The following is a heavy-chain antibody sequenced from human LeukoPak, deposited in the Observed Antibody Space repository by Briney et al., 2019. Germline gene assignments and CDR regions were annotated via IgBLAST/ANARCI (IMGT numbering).Heavy chain of an antibody. J-gene: IGHJ4*02. CDR1: GGSVSSGSYY. CDR2: IYYSGGT. Sequence: SETLSLTCTVSGGSVSSGSYYWSWIRQPPGKGLEWIGYIYYSGGTNYNPSLKSRVTISVDTSKNQFSLKLSSVTAADTAVYYCARSHSMGSTDYWGQGTLVTVSS. V-gene: IGHV4-61*01. CDR3: ARSHSMGSTDY. D-gene: IGHD2/OR15-2a*01.